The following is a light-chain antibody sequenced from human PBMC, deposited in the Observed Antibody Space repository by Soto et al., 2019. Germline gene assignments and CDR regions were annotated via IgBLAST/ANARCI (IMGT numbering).Light chain of an antibody. CDR1: SSDVGGYNY. Sequence: SVLTQPASVSGSPGQSITLSCTGTSSDVGGYNYVSWYQQHPGKAPKLMVYEGTKRPSGVSNRFSGSKSGNTASLTISGLQAEDEADYYCCSYVGSSTYVFGTGTKVTVL. CDR2: EGT. V-gene: IGLV2-23*01. J-gene: IGLJ1*01. CDR3: CSYVGSSTYV.